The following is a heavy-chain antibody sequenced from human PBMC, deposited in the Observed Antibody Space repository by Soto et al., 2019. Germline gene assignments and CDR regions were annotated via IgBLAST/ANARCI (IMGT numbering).Heavy chain of an antibody. CDR2: ISGNGADT. V-gene: IGHV3-23*01. CDR1: GFTFSSYA. D-gene: IGHD1-26*01. J-gene: IGHJ5*01. Sequence: DVQLLESGGGLVQPGGSVRLSCAASGFTFSSYAMSWVRQAPGKGLEWVSAISGNGADTSYADSVRGRFTISRDNSKDTLFLQMNSLRADDTAVYYCGKDNPVGATPGWFDSWGQGTLVIVSS. CDR3: GKDNPVGATPGWFDS.